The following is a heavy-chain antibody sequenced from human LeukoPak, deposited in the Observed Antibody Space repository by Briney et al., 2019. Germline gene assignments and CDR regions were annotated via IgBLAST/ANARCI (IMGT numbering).Heavy chain of an antibody. CDR3: AKSGYNRFGY. V-gene: IGHV3-23*01. D-gene: IGHD5-24*01. Sequence: PGGSLRLSCAASGFTFSSSAMSWVRQAPGKGLEWVSNISGSGSGGSTYYADSVKGRFTISRDNSKNTLYLQMNSLRAEDPAVYYCAKSGYNRFGYWGQGTLVPVSS. CDR1: GFTFSSSA. CDR2: ISGSGSGGST. J-gene: IGHJ4*02.